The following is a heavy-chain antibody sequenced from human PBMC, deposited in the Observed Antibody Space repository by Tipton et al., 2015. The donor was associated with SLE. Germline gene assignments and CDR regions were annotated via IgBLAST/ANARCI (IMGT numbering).Heavy chain of an antibody. D-gene: IGHD3/OR15-3a*01. Sequence: TLSLTCAVSGDSIRTKDYYWGWIRQPPGKGLEWIGSVYYGENTYYNPSLKSRVTISIDTSKNQFSLKLSSLTAADTAVYYCARVNLRRTSFDIWGQGTMVTVSS. V-gene: IGHV4-39*07. CDR1: GDSIRTKDYY. CDR2: VYYGENT. J-gene: IGHJ3*02. CDR3: ARVNLRRTSFDI.